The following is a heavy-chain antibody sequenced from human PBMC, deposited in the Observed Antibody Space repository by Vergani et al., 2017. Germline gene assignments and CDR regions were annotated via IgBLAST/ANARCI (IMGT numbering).Heavy chain of an antibody. D-gene: IGHD3-10*01. V-gene: IGHV4-59*01. CDR1: GGSISSYY. CDR2: IYYSGST. CDR3: ARSLWFDEFSYGMDV. J-gene: IGHJ6*02. Sequence: QVQLQESGPGLVKPSETLSLTCTVSGGSISSYYWSWIRQPPGKGLEWIGYIYYSGSTNYNPSLKSRVTISVDTSKNQFSLKLSSVTAADTAVYYCARSLWFDEFSYGMDVWGQGTTVTVSS.